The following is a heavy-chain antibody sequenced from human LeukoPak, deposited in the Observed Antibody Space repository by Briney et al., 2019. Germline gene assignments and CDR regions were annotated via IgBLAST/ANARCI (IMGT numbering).Heavy chain of an antibody. CDR1: GFIFSNVW. V-gene: IGHV3-15*01. CDR2: IKSESHGGAA. CDR3: TADLRWEFYLDY. J-gene: IGHJ4*02. Sequence: PGGSLRLSCAASGFIFSNVWMSWVRQTPGKGLEGVGRIKSESHGGAADYAAPVKGRFTILRDDAKNMLYLQMNNLKSEDTAVYYCTADLRWEFYLDYWGQGTLVTVSS. D-gene: IGHD1-26*01.